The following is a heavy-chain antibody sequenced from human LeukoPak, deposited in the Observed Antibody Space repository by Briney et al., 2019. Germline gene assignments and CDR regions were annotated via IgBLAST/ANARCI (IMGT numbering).Heavy chain of an antibody. CDR1: GGSISSGGYC. V-gene: IGHV4-31*03. D-gene: IGHD3-22*01. Sequence: SETLSLTCTVSGGSISSGGYCWSWIRQHPGKGLEWIGYIYYSGSTYYNPSLKSRVTISVDTSKNQFSLKLSSVTAADTAVYYCARGSSGYYQPRHFDYWGQGTLVTVSS. CDR3: ARGSSGYYQPRHFDY. J-gene: IGHJ4*02. CDR2: IYYSGST.